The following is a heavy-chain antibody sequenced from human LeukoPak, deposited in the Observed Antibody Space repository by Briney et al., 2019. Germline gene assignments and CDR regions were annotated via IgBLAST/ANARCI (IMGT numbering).Heavy chain of an antibody. CDR2: INWNGGST. D-gene: IGHD3-22*01. V-gene: IGHV3-20*01. Sequence: GGSLRLSCAASGFTFDDYGMSWVRQAPGKGLEWVSGINWNGGSTGYADSVKGRFTISRDNAKNSLYLQMNSLRAEDTALYHCARVDYYDSSGYYYPPLDYWGQGTLVTVSS. J-gene: IGHJ4*02. CDR3: ARVDYYDSSGYYYPPLDY. CDR1: GFTFDDYG.